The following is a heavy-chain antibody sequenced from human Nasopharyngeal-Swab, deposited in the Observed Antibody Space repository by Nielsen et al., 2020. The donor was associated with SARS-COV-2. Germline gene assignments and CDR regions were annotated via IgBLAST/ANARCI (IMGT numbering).Heavy chain of an antibody. J-gene: IGHJ6*03. CDR3: ATGGDFLATVGDYYYYYMDV. CDR2: ISYDGNDK. V-gene: IGHV3-30*03. D-gene: IGHD6-13*01. CDR1: GLTFSSYG. Sequence: LSLTCAASGLTFSSYGMHWARQAPGKGLEWVAVISYDGNDKYSADSVKGRFTISRDNSKNTLYLQMNSLRTEDTAVHFCATGGDFLATVGDYYYYYMDVWGKGTTVTVSS.